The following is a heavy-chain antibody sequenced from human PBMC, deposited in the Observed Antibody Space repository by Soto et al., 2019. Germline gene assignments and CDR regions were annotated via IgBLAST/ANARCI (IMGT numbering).Heavy chain of an antibody. CDR3: AXRGPFYDDKSGYFAMDV. V-gene: IGHV5-51*01. CDR2: IYPFYSDT. D-gene: IGHD3-22*01. CDR1: GYTFSNYW. J-gene: IGHJ6*02. Sequence: GESLKISCKGSGYTFSNYWIFWVRQMPVNGLEFMGIIYPFYSDTTYSPSFQGHVTISSYNSINTSYLQLISLKASYTAMYYCAXRGPFYDDKSGYFAMDVWGQGTTVTVSS.